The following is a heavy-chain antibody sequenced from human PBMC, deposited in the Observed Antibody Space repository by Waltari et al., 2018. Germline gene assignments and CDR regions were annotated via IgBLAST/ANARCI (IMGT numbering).Heavy chain of an antibody. V-gene: IGHV4-61*02. Sequence: QVQLQESGPGLVKPSQTLSLTCTVSGGSISSGSYYWSWTRQPAGKGLEWIGRIYTSGSTNYNPSLKSRVTISVDTSKNQFSLKLSSVTAADTAVYYCASSKQWLVLFDYWGQGTLVTVSS. J-gene: IGHJ4*02. CDR3: ASSKQWLVLFDY. D-gene: IGHD6-19*01. CDR1: GGSISSGSYY. CDR2: IYTSGST.